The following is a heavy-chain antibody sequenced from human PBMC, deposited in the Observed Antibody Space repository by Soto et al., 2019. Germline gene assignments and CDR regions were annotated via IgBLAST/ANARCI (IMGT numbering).Heavy chain of an antibody. CDR3: ARDQPGYSYGYGLGY. Sequence: GGSLRLSCAASGFIFDDYAMHWVRQAPGKGLEWVSGISWNSDSLGYADSVKGRFTISRDSAKNSLYLQMDSLRAEDTAVYYCARDQPGYSYGYGLGYWGQGTLVTVSS. CDR2: ISWNSDSL. CDR1: GFIFDDYA. D-gene: IGHD5-18*01. V-gene: IGHV3-9*01. J-gene: IGHJ4*02.